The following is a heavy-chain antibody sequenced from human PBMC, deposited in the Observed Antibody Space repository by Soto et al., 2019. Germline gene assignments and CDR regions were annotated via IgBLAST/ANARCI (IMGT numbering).Heavy chain of an antibody. Sequence: GGSLRLSCTASGFTFGDYAMNWFRQAPGKGLEWVGFIRSKAYGGTTEYAASVKGRFTISRDDSKSIAYLQMNSLKTEDTAVYYCTRGRLLWFGELDAFDIWGQGTMVTVSS. CDR1: GFTFGDYA. CDR2: IRSKAYGGTT. CDR3: TRGRLLWFGELDAFDI. D-gene: IGHD3-10*01. J-gene: IGHJ3*02. V-gene: IGHV3-49*03.